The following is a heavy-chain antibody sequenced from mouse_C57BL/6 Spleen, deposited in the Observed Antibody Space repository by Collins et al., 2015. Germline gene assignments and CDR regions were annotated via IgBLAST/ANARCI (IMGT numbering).Heavy chain of an antibody. D-gene: IGHD2-4*01. V-gene: IGHV1-66*01. CDR2: IFPGSGNT. CDR3: ARSITTWFAY. Sequence: QVQLQQSGPELVKPGASVKISCKASGYSFTSYYIHWVKQRPGQGLEWIGWIFPGSGNTKYNEKFKGKATLTADTSSSTAYMQLSSLTSEDSAVYFCARSITTWFAYWGQGTLVTVSA. CDR1: GYSFTSYY. J-gene: IGHJ3*01.